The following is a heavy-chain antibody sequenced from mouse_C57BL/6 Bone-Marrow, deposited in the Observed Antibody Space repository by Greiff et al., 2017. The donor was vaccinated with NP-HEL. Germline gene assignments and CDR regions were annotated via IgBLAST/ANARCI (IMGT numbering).Heavy chain of an antibody. V-gene: IGHV14-2*01. D-gene: IGHD1-1*01. CDR3: ARGGSSYLPYWYFGV. Sequence: VQLQQSGAELVKPGASVKLSCTASGFNIKDSYMHWVKQRTEQGLEWIGRIDAEDGETKYAPKFQGKATITADTPSNTAYLQLSSLTSEDTAVYYCARGGSSYLPYWYFGVWGTGTTVTVAS. CDR1: GFNIKDSY. J-gene: IGHJ1*03. CDR2: IDAEDGET.